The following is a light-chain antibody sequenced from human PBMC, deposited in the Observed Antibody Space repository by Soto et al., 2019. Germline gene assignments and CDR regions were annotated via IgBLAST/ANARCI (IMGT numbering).Light chain of an antibody. Sequence: DIQMTQSPSSLSASVGDRVTITCRASQSISSYLNWDQQQPGKAPKLLIYGASSLQSGVPSRFSGSGSGTDFTLTISSLQPEDFATYYCQQSYSTSSITFGQGTRLEIK. CDR1: QSISSY. J-gene: IGKJ5*01. CDR2: GAS. CDR3: QQSYSTSSIT. V-gene: IGKV1-39*01.